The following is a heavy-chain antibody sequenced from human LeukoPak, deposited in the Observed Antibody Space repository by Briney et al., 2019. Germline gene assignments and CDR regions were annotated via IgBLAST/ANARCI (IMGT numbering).Heavy chain of an antibody. V-gene: IGHV3-23*01. D-gene: IGHD4-17*01. CDR2: MSGSGGST. CDR3: AKDYTVTGFYFDY. Sequence: PGASLRLSCAASGFTFSSYAMSWVRQAPGKGLEWVSAMSGSGGSTYYADSVKGRFTISRDNSKDTLYPQMNSLRAEDTAVYYCAKDYTVTGFYFDYWGQGTLVTVSS. CDR1: GFTFSSYA. J-gene: IGHJ4*02.